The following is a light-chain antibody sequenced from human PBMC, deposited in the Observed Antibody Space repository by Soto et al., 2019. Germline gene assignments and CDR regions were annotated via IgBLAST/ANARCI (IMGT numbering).Light chain of an antibody. V-gene: IGKV3-11*01. Sequence: EIVLTQSPATLSLSPGERATLSCRASESTSGYLAWYQQKPGQAPRLLIYDASNRATGIPARFSGSGSGTDFTLTISSLEPEDFAVYYCQQRSSWPLTFGGGTKVDIK. CDR3: QQRSSWPLT. CDR2: DAS. CDR1: ESTSGY. J-gene: IGKJ4*01.